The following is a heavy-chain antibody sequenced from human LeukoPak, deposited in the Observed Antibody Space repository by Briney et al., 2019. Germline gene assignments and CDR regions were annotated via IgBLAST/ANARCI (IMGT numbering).Heavy chain of an antibody. CDR2: INPNSGGT. V-gene: IGHV1-2*02. J-gene: IGHJ4*02. Sequence: ASVKVSCKASGYTFTGYYMHWVRQAPGQGLEWMGWINPNSGGTNYAQKFQGRVTMTRDTSISTAYMELSRLRSDDTAVYYCARGLPYSSGWYRDVIDYWGQGTLVTVSS. CDR3: ARGLPYSSGWYRDVIDY. CDR1: GYTFTGYY. D-gene: IGHD6-19*01.